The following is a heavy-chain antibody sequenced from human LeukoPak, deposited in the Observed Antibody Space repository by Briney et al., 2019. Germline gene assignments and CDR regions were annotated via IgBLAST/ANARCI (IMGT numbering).Heavy chain of an antibody. V-gene: IGHV4-61*01. Sequence: SESLSLTCTVSGGSVSSGSYYWGWIRQPPGKGLEWIGYIYYSGSTNYNPSLKSRVTISVDTSKNQFSLKLSSVTAADTSVYYCARVVEEVYDYWGQGTLVTVSS. CDR1: GGSVSSGSYY. J-gene: IGHJ4*02. D-gene: IGHD1-26*01. CDR3: ARVVEEVYDY. CDR2: IYYSGST.